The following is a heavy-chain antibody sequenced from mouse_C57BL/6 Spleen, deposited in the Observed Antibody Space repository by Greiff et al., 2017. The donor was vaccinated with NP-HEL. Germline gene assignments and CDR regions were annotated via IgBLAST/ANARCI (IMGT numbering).Heavy chain of an antibody. CDR3: ARWDDYFDY. D-gene: IGHD4-1*01. CDR1: GYTFTSYW. J-gene: IGHJ2*01. Sequence: QVQLQQPGAELVRPRSSVKLSCKASGYTFTSYWMDWVKQRPGQGLEWIGNIYPSDSETHYNQKFKDKATLTVDKSSSTAYMQLSSLTSEDSAVYYCARWDDYFDYWGQGTTLTVSS. CDR2: IYPSDSET. V-gene: IGHV1-61*01.